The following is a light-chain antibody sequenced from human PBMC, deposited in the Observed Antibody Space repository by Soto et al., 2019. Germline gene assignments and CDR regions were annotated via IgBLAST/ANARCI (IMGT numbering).Light chain of an antibody. V-gene: IGKV3-20*01. CDR3: QQYGSSLYT. CDR1: QSVSSSY. J-gene: IGKJ2*01. CDR2: GAS. Sequence: EIVLTQSPGTLSLSPGERATLSCRASQSVSSSYLAGYQQKPGQAPGRLIYGASSRATGIPDRFSGSGSGKDFTLTISRLEPEDFAVYYCQQYGSSLYTFGQGTKLEIK.